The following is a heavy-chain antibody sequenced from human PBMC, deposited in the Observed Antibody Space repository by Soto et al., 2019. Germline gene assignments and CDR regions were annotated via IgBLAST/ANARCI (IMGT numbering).Heavy chain of an antibody. V-gene: IGHV4-39*01. CDR3: ARAMVVTQNWFDP. D-gene: IGHD2-21*02. CDR1: GGSISSSSYY. CDR2: IYYSGST. Sequence: ETLSLTCTVSGGSISSSSYYWGWIRQPPGKGLEWIGSIYYSGSTYYNPSLKSRVTISVDTSKNQFSLKLSSVTAADTAVYYCARAMVVTQNWFDPWGQGTLVTVSS. J-gene: IGHJ5*02.